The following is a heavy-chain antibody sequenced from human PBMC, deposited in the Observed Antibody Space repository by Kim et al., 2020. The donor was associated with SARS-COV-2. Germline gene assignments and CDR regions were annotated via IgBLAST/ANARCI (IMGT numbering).Heavy chain of an antibody. D-gene: IGHD3-22*01. CDR1: GFTFSSHG. CDR3: EIDIDPVVVIAIFDY. J-gene: IGHJ4*02. V-gene: IGHV3-30*03. CDR2: ISYDGSNK. Sequence: GGSLRLSCAASGFTFSSHGMHWVRQAPGKGLEWVAVISYDGSNKYYADSVKGRFTISRDNSKNTLYLQMNSLRAEDTAVYYCEIDIDPVVVIAIFDYWGQGTLGTVSS.